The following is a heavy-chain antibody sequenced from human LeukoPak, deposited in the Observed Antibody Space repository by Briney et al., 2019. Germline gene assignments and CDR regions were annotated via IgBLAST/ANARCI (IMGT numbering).Heavy chain of an antibody. CDR3: AKAKIAAAAKYFDY. CDR1: GFTFSSYG. D-gene: IGHD6-13*01. Sequence: GGSLRLSCAASGFTFSSYGMSWVRQAPGKGLEWVSTISGSGGSTYYADSVRGRFTISRDNSKNTLFLQMNSLRAEDTAIYYCAKAKIAAAAKYFDYWGQGTLVTVSS. CDR2: ISGSGGST. J-gene: IGHJ4*02. V-gene: IGHV3-23*01.